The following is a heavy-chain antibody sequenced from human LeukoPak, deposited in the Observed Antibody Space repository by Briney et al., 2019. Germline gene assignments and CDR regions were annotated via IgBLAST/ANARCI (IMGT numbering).Heavy chain of an antibody. J-gene: IGHJ4*02. V-gene: IGHV3-74*03. CDR3: ARDLDYGGRSNFDH. Sequence: TGGSLRLSCTVSGFTFSNSWMHWVRQAPGKGLVWVSRIKSDGSSIMYADSVRGRFTISRDNAKNTLYLQMNSLRAEDTAVYYCARDLDYGGRSNFDHWGQGTLVTVSS. D-gene: IGHD4-23*01. CDR2: IKSDGSSI. CDR1: GFTFSNSW.